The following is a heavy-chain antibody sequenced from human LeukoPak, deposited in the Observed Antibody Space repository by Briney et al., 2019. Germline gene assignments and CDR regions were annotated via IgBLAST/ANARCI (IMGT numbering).Heavy chain of an antibody. J-gene: IGHJ4*02. V-gene: IGHV4-61*02. D-gene: IGHD3-3*01. Sequence: SETLSLTCTVSGYSINSGSYYWSWIRQPAGKGLEWIGRIYTSGSTNYNPSLKSRVTISVDTSKNQFSLKLSSVTAADTAVYYCARVGTIFGVVDYWGQGTLVTVSS. CDR2: IYTSGST. CDR3: ARVGTIFGVVDY. CDR1: GYSINSGSYY.